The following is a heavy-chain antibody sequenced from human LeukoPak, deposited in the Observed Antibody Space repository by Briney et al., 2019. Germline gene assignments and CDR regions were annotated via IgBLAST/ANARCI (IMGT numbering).Heavy chain of an antibody. CDR1: GGSFSGYY. Sequence: SETLSLTCAVYGGSFSGYYWSWIRQPPGKGLEWIGEINHSGSTNYNPSLKSRVTISVDTSKNQFSLKLSSVTAADTAVYYCARGQGTAARRGWDYWGQGTLVTVSS. CDR2: INHSGST. CDR3: ARGQGTAARRGWDY. V-gene: IGHV4-34*01. J-gene: IGHJ4*02. D-gene: IGHD6-6*01.